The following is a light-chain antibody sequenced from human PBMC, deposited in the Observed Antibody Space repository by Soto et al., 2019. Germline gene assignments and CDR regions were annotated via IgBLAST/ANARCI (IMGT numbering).Light chain of an antibody. CDR2: GAS. CDR3: QQYGNSPLT. J-gene: IGKJ1*01. Sequence: EIVLTQSPGTLSLSPGERATLSCRASQSVSSSYLAWYQQKPGQAPRLLIYGASSRATGIPDRFSGSGSGTDFTFTISRLEPEDFVVYYCQQYGNSPLTFGQGTKVEIK. V-gene: IGKV3-20*01. CDR1: QSVSSSY.